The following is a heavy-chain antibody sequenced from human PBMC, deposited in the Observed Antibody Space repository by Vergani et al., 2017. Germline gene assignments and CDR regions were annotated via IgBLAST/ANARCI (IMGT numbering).Heavy chain of an antibody. J-gene: IGHJ4*02. V-gene: IGHV3-23*01. CDR2: IVNNVDET. D-gene: IGHD6-19*01. Sequence: EVQLLESGGGLVQPGGSLRLSCAASGFTFSNYPMTWVRQAPGKGLEWVSLIVNNVDETYYADSVKGRFTISRDHSKNTLYLQMNSLRAEYTGVYYCARKRVPRPYSIGGGFDYWGQGTRVTVSS. CDR3: ARKRVPRPYSIGGGFDY. CDR1: GFTFSNYP.